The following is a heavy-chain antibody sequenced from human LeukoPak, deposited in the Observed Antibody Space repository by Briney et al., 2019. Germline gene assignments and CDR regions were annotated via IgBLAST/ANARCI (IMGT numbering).Heavy chain of an antibody. CDR2: ISSSGSTI. V-gene: IGHV3-48*03. Sequence: PGGSLRLSCAASGFTFSSYEMNWVRQAPGKGLEWVSYISSSGSTIYYADSVKGRFTISRDNAKNSLYLQMNSLRAEDTAVYYCARRPYSWGSAFDIWGQGTMVTVSS. CDR3: ARRPYSWGSAFDI. CDR1: GFTFSSYE. D-gene: IGHD7-27*01. J-gene: IGHJ3*02.